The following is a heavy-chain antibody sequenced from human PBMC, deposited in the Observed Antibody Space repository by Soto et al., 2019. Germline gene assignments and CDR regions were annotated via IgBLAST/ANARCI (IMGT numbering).Heavy chain of an antibody. CDR3: ARENKVLRYFDWYTYYFDY. Sequence: SETLSLTCTVSGGSISSGDYYWSWIRQPPGKGLEWIGYIYYSGSTYYNPSLKSRVTISVDTSKNQFSLKLSSVTAADTAVYYCARENKVLRYFDWYTYYFDYWGQGTLVTVSS. CDR1: GGSISSGDYY. D-gene: IGHD3-9*01. J-gene: IGHJ4*02. V-gene: IGHV4-30-4*01. CDR2: IYYSGST.